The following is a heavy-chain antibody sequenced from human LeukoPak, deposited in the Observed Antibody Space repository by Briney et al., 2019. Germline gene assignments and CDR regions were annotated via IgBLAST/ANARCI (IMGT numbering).Heavy chain of an antibody. CDR1: GYTLTELS. CDR3: AREGHVVGATKHFDY. CDR2: FDPEDGET. D-gene: IGHD1-26*01. V-gene: IGHV1-24*01. Sequence: ASVKVSCKVSGYTLTELSMHWVRQAPGKGLEWMGGFDPEDGETIYAQKFQGRVTMTEDPSTDTAYMELSSLRSEDTAVYYCAREGHVVGATKHFDYWGQGTLVTVSS. J-gene: IGHJ4*02.